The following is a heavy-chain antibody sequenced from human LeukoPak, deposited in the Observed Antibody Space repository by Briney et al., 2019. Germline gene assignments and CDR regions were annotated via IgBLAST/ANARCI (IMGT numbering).Heavy chain of an antibody. CDR3: ARGDYYDSSGYQTDAFDI. V-gene: IGHV4-34*01. Sequence: PSETLSLTCAVYGGSFSGYYWSWIRQPPGKGLEWIGEINHSGSTNYNPSLKSRVTISVDTSKNQFSLKLSSVTAADTAVYYCARGDYYDSSGYQTDAFDIWGQGTMVTVSS. D-gene: IGHD3-22*01. CDR1: GGSFSGYY. CDR2: INHSGST. J-gene: IGHJ3*02.